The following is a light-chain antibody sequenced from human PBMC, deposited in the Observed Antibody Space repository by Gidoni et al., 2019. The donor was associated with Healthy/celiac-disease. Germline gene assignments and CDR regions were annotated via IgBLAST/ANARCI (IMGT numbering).Light chain of an antibody. CDR2: DAS. CDR1: QSVSSY. CDR3: QQRSNWPPT. Sequence: EIVLTRSPATLSLSPGERATLSCRASQSVSSYLAWYHQKPGQAPRLLIYDASNRATGIPARFSGSGSGTDFTLTISSLEPEDFAVYYCQQRSNWPPTFGGGTKVEIK. J-gene: IGKJ4*01. V-gene: IGKV3-11*01.